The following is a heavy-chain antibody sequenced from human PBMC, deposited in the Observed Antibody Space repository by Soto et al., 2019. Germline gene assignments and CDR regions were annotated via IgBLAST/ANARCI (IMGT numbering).Heavy chain of an antibody. CDR3: AEDGIRDL. D-gene: IGHD2-21*01. CDR2: IIPILGIA. J-gene: IGHJ2*01. Sequence: SVKGARKTAVGTLSIDLISWVLKENGQGLEWMGRIIPILGIANYAQKFQGRVTITADKSTSTAYMELSSLRSEDTAVYYCAEDGIRDL. CDR1: VGTLSIDL. V-gene: IGHV1-69*02.